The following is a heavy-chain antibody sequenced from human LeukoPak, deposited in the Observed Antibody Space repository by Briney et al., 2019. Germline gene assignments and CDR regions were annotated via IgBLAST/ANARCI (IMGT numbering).Heavy chain of an antibody. D-gene: IGHD1-26*01. V-gene: IGHV4-59*01. CDR3: ARVEWELLGFDY. Sequence: SETLSLTCTVSGSSISIYYWSWIRQPPGKGLEWIGDIYYSGSTNYNPSLKSRVTISVDTSKNQFSLKLSSVTAADTAVYYCARVEWELLGFDYWGQGTLVTVSS. CDR1: GSSISIYY. J-gene: IGHJ4*02. CDR2: IYYSGST.